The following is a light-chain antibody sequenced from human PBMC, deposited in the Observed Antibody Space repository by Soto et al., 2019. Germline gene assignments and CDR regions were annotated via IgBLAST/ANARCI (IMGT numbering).Light chain of an antibody. J-gene: IGKJ1*01. CDR1: ESVSSSF. CDR3: QQYNNWLWT. Sequence: EVVLTQSPGTLSLSPGERATLSCRASESVSSSFLTWYQQKPGQAPRLLIYDASNRATGIPARFSGSGSGTDFTLTTSSLQSEDFAVYYCQQYNNWLWTFGQGTKVDIK. V-gene: IGKV3D-7*01. CDR2: DAS.